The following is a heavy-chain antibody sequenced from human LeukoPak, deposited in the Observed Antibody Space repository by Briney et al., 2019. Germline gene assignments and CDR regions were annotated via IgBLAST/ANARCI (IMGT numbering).Heavy chain of an antibody. CDR1: GFTFSSYV. Sequence: PGGSLRLSCAASGFTFSSYVMHWVRQAPGKGLEWVAIISYDGSNEYYADSVKGRFTISRDNSKNTLYLQMNSLRAEDTAVYYCARGLGKQLGGAPYWGQGTLVTVS. CDR3: ARGLGKQLGGAPY. V-gene: IGHV3-30*04. D-gene: IGHD6-6*01. CDR2: ISYDGSNE. J-gene: IGHJ4*02.